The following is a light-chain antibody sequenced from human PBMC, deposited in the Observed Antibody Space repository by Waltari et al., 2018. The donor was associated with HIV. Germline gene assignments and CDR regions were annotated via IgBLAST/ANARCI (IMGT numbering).Light chain of an antibody. J-gene: IGKJ3*01. Sequence: DIQMTQSPSSLSASIGDRVTITCQASHDISSYLNWYQQKPGKAPKLLIYDASDLETGVPSRFSGSGSGTDFTFTISSLQPVDIATYYCQQYDSVPVTFGPGTKVEIK. CDR1: HDISSY. CDR2: DAS. CDR3: QQYDSVPVT. V-gene: IGKV1-33*01.